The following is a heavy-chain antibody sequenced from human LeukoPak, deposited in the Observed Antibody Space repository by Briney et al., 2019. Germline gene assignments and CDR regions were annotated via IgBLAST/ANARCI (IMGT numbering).Heavy chain of an antibody. D-gene: IGHD3-16*01. CDR2: IDSSSRTT. V-gene: IGHV3-48*04. J-gene: IGHJ4*02. Sequence: PGGSLRLSCAASGFTFSTYSMNWVRQAPGKGLEWVSFIDSSSRTTFYADSAKGRFTISRDNAKNSLFLQMNSLRAEDTAVYYCARRVPSQVITDYFDYWGQGTLVTVSS. CDR3: ARRVPSQVITDYFDY. CDR1: GFTFSTYS.